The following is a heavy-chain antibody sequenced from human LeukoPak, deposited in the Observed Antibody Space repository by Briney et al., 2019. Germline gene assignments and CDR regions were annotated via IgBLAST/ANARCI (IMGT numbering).Heavy chain of an antibody. CDR1: GFTFSSYG. V-gene: IGHV3-23*01. CDR2: ISGSGGST. Sequence: PGGSLRLSCAASGFTFSSYGMSWVRQAPWKGLEWVSAISGSGGSTYYADSVKGRFTISRDNSKNTLYLQTNSLRAEDTAIYYCASSIAVAGTGFDYWGQGTLVTVSS. J-gene: IGHJ4*02. D-gene: IGHD6-19*01. CDR3: ASSIAVAGTGFDY.